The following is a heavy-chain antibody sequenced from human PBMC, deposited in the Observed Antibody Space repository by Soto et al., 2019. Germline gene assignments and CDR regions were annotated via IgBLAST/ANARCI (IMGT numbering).Heavy chain of an antibody. Sequence: PWGSQRLSCAASGFIINRDALSWVRQAPGKGLEWVAAINDRGDTTHYADSVKGRFTISRDTSKNTLYLQMNTLRAEDTAVYYCAKDKPGTTSFDYWGRGTLVTVSS. CDR3: AKDKPGTTSFDY. CDR1: GFIINRDA. D-gene: IGHD1-1*01. V-gene: IGHV3-23*01. CDR2: INDRGDTT. J-gene: IGHJ4*02.